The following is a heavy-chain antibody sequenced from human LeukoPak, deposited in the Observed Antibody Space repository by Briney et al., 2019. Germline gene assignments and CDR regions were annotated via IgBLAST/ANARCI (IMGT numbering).Heavy chain of an antibody. V-gene: IGHV3-30*02. CDR3: VKDEVFSSGWYFDY. Sequence: GGSLRLSCVASGFSINSHWMSWVRQAPGKGLEWVAFIRSDGTTKYYADSVKGRFTISRDNSKNTLYLQMNSLRGEDTAVYYCVKDEVFSSGWYFDYWGQGTLVTVSS. D-gene: IGHD6-19*01. J-gene: IGHJ4*02. CDR1: GFSINSHW. CDR2: IRSDGTTK.